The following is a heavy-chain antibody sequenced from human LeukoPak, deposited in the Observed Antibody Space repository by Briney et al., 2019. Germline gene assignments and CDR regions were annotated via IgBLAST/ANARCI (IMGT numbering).Heavy chain of an antibody. CDR1: GGSISSGGYY. CDR3: ARANSYYYDSSGRYYFDY. D-gene: IGHD3-22*01. CDR2: IYYSGST. V-gene: IGHV4-31*03. J-gene: IGHJ4*02. Sequence: PSETLSLTCTVSGGSISSGGYYWSWIRQHPGTGLEWIGYIYYSGSTYYNPSLKSRVTISVDTSKNQFSLKLSSVTAADTAVYYCARANSYYYDSSGRYYFDYWGQGTLVTVSS.